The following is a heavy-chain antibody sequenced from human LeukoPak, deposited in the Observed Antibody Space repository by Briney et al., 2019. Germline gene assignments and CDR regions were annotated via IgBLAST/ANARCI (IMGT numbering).Heavy chain of an antibody. J-gene: IGHJ5*02. CDR1: GGSISSYY. Sequence: PSETLSLTCTVSGGSISSYYWSWIRQPPGKGLEWIGYIYYSGSTNYNPSLKSRVTISVDTSKNQFSLKLSSVTAADTAVYYCARFSVRRVGFGWFDPWGQGTLVTVSS. D-gene: IGHD3-10*01. V-gene: IGHV4-59*08. CDR3: ARFSVRRVGFGWFDP. CDR2: IYYSGST.